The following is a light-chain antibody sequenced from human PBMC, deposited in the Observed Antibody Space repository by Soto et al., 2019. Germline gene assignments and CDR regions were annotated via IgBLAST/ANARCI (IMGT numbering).Light chain of an antibody. CDR2: GAS. Sequence: DILLAQSSGTLSLYPGERATLSCRASQSVSSSYLAWYQQKPGQAPRLLNYGASNGATGIPDRCSGSGAGTDFTLTSSRLEAEDFAEYYCQQYGSSGTFGQGTKVDIK. CDR3: QQYGSSGT. V-gene: IGKV3-20*01. CDR1: QSVSSSY. J-gene: IGKJ1*01.